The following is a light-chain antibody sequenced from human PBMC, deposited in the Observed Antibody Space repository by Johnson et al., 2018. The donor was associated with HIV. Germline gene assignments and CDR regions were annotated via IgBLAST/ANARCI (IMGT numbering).Light chain of an antibody. V-gene: IGLV1-51*02. CDR1: SSNIGNNY. Sequence: QSVLTQSTSVSAAPGQKVTISCSGSSSNIGNNYVSWYQQLPGTAPKLLIYENNKRPSGIPDRFSGSKSGTSATLGITGLQTGDEADYYCETWDSSLGGVFGTWTKVTVL. CDR3: ETWDSSLGGV. J-gene: IGLJ1*01. CDR2: ENN.